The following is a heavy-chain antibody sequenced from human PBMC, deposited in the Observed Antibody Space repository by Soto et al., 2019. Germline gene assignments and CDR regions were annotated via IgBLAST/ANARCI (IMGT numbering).Heavy chain of an antibody. J-gene: IGHJ4*02. CDR2: IYYSGRT. CDR1: GESISSSSYY. V-gene: IGHV4-39*02. CDR3: AKEWANVDRPYFDS. Sequence: SETLSLTCIVSGESISSSSYYWGWIRQPPGTGLEWIGSIYYSGRTYYNPSFKSRVTISIDNSKNTLYLQMNSLRAEDTALYYCAKEWANVDRPYFDSWGQGTLVTVSS. D-gene: IGHD1-26*01.